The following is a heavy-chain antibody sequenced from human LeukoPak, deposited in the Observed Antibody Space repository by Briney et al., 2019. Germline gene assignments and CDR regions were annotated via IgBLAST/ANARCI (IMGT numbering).Heavy chain of an antibody. CDR3: ARGMVRGVITDYYGMDV. CDR2: IYSGGST. V-gene: IGHV3-53*04. CDR1: GFTVSSNY. D-gene: IGHD3-10*01. Sequence: GGSLRLSCAASGFTVSSNYMSWVRQAPGKGLEWVSVIYSGGSTYYADSVKGRFTISRHNSKNTLYLQMNSLRAEDTAVYYCARGMVRGVITDYYGMDVWGQGTTVTVSS. J-gene: IGHJ6*02.